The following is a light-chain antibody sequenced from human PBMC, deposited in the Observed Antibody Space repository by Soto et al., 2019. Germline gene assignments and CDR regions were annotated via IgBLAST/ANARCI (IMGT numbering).Light chain of an antibody. J-gene: IGLJ1*01. Sequence: QSVLTQPPSMSAAPGQKVTTSCSGSSSNIGNNYVSWYQQLPGTAPKLLIYENNKRPSGIPDRFSGSKSGTSATLGITGLQTGDEADYYCGTWDSSLSAYVFGTGTKVTVL. V-gene: IGLV1-51*02. CDR1: SSNIGNNY. CDR2: ENN. CDR3: GTWDSSLSAYV.